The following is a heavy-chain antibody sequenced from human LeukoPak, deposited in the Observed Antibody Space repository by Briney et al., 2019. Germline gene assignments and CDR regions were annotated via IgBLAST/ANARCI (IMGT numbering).Heavy chain of an antibody. V-gene: IGHV3-53*01. J-gene: IGHJ4*02. CDR1: GFTVSSSY. CDR3: GGTIFGVVIIDY. Sequence: GGSLRLSCAAPGFTVSSSYMSWVRQAPGKGLEWVSVIYSGGSTYYADSVKGRFTISRDNSKNTLYLQMNSLRAEDTAVYYCGGTIFGVVIIDYWGQGTLVTVSS. D-gene: IGHD3-3*01. CDR2: IYSGGST.